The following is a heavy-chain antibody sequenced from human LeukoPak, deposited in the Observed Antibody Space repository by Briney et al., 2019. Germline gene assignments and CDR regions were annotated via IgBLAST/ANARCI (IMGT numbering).Heavy chain of an antibody. J-gene: IGHJ4*02. Sequence: ASVKVSCKASGYTFTSYAINWVRQAPGQGLEWMGWIHTNTGNPTYAQGFTGRFVFSLDTSVSTAYLQISSLKAEDTAVCFCARFIATYYDDSSGLDYWGQGTLVTVSS. CDR1: GYTFTSYA. V-gene: IGHV7-4-1*02. CDR2: IHTNTGNP. D-gene: IGHD3-22*01. CDR3: ARFIATYYDDSSGLDY.